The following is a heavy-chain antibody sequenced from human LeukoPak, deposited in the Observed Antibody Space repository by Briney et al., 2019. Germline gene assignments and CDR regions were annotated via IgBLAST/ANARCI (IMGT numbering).Heavy chain of an antibody. CDR1: GYTFTGYY. V-gene: IGHV1-2*02. Sequence: ASVKVSCKASGYTFTGYYMHWVRQAPGQGLEWMGWINPNSGGTNYAQKFQGRVTMTRDTSISTAYMELSRLRSDDTAVYYCARDLYSSSWSIRSPQYGMDVWGQGTTVTVSS. CDR3: ARDLYSSSWSIRSPQYGMDV. D-gene: IGHD6-13*01. J-gene: IGHJ6*02. CDR2: INPNSGGT.